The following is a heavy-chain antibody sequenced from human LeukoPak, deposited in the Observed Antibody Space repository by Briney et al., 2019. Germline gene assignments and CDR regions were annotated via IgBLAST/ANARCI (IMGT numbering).Heavy chain of an antibody. CDR3: ARDRPSLKGRGFDY. D-gene: IGHD3-10*01. CDR1: GFTFSSYE. CDR2: ISSSGSTI. J-gene: IGHJ4*02. Sequence: GGSLRLSCAASGFTFSSYEMNWVRQAPGKGLEWVSYISSSGSTIYYADSVKGRFTISRDNAKNSLYLQMNSLRAEDTAVYYCARDRPSLKGRGFDYWGQGTLVTVSS. V-gene: IGHV3-48*03.